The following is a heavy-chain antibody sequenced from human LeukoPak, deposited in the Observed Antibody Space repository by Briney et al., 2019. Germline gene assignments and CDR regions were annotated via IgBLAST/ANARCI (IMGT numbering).Heavy chain of an antibody. J-gene: IGHJ6*04. CDR1: GFNFKSAW. CDR3: GGRRV. Sequence: GALRLSCKASGFNFKSAWMSWARQAAGKGLEWVGRVRSKSDAGTMDYAAHVEGRFTISRDDSENMVYLDMNSLKTEDTAVYYCGGRRVWGNGTVVTVSS. D-gene: IGHD3-16*01. V-gene: IGHV3-15*01. CDR2: VRSKSDAGTM.